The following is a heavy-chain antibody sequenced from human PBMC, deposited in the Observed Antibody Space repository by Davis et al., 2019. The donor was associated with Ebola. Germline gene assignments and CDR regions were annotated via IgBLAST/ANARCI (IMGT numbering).Heavy chain of an antibody. V-gene: IGHV4-34*01. CDR2: INHSGST. Sequence: MPGGSLRLSCAVYGGSFSGYYWSWIRQPPGKGLEWIGEINHSGSTNYNPSLKSRVTISVDTSENQFSLKLSSVTAADTAVYYCARGRARLDYWGQGTLVTVSS. CDR1: GGSFSGYY. J-gene: IGHJ4*02. CDR3: ARGRARLDY.